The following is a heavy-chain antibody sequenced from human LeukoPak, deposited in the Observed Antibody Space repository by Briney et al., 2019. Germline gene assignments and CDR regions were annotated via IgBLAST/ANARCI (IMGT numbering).Heavy chain of an antibody. D-gene: IGHD3-22*01. CDR2: IRNKAYNYAT. CDR1: GFTFTASS. Sequence: GGSLKLSCAASGFTFTASSMHWVRQASGRGLEWIGHIRNKAYNYATTYAASAKGRFTISRDDSKNTTFLQMNSLQTEDTAVYYCTTAQFFNSSGSLAYWGQGTLVTVSS. J-gene: IGHJ4*02. CDR3: TTAQFFNSSGSLAY. V-gene: IGHV3-73*01.